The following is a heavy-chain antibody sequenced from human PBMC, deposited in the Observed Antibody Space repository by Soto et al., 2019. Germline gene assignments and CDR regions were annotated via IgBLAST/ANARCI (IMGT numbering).Heavy chain of an antibody. CDR2: IWYDGSNK. CDR3: ASDHGVVVMGGCDY. V-gene: IGHV3-33*01. J-gene: IGHJ4*02. D-gene: IGHD3-22*01. CDR1: GFTFSSYG. Sequence: GGSLRLSCAASGFTFSSYGMHWVRQAPGKGLEGGAVIWYDGSNKYYADSVKGRFTISRDNSKNTLYLQMNSLRAEDTAVYYCASDHGVVVMGGCDYWGQGTLVTVSS.